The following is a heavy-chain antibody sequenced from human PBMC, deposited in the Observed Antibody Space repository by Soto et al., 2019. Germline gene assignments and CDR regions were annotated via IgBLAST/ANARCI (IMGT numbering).Heavy chain of an antibody. CDR1: GGSISSGGYY. CDR2: IYYSGST. J-gene: IGHJ4*02. CDR3: ARRYGLGGDHFDY. V-gene: IGHV4-31*03. Sequence: QVQLQESGPGLVKPSQTLSLTCTVSGGSISSGGYYWSWIRQHPGKGLEWIGYIYYSGSTYYNPSLKSRVTISVDTSKYQFSRKLSSVTAADTAVYYCARRYGLGGDHFDYWGQGTLVTVSS. D-gene: IGHD5-18*01.